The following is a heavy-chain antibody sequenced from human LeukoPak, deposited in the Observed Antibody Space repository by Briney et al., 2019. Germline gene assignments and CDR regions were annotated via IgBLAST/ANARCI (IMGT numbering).Heavy chain of an antibody. Sequence: GGSLRLSCAASGFTFSSYSMNWVRQARGKGRQWVSSITSSSRYIYYADSVKGRFTIYRDNAKNSLYLQMNSLRAEDTAVYYCARHVVAVGFDYWGQRTLVTVSS. CDR2: ITSSSRYI. J-gene: IGHJ4*02. CDR1: GFTFSSYS. V-gene: IGHV3-21*01. D-gene: IGHD3-22*01. CDR3: ARHVVAVGFDY.